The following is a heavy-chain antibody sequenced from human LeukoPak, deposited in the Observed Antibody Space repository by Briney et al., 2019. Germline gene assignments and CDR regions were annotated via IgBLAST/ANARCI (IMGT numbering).Heavy chain of an antibody. Sequence: ASVKVSCKASGYRITGYYVDWVRQAPGQGLEWMGWINPNSGVTKYAQKFQGRVTMSRDTSTNTAYMELSRLRSDDTAVYYCARGTGSSWFDPWGQGTLVTVSS. CDR1: GYRITGYY. CDR3: ARGTGSSWFDP. J-gene: IGHJ5*02. CDR2: INPNSGVT. D-gene: IGHD3-10*01. V-gene: IGHV1-2*02.